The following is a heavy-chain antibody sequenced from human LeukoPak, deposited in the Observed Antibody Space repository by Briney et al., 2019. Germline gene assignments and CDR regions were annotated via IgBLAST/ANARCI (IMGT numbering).Heavy chain of an antibody. J-gene: IGHJ4*02. Sequence: GASVKVSCKASGYTFTGYYMHWLRQAPGQGLEWMGWINPNNGGTNYAQRFQGRVTMTRDTSISTAYMDLMRLRFDDTAVYYCASGPSLGTTHPYFDYWGQGTLVTVSS. V-gene: IGHV1-2*02. CDR3: ASGPSLGTTHPYFDY. D-gene: IGHD2-15*01. CDR1: GYTFTGYY. CDR2: INPNNGGT.